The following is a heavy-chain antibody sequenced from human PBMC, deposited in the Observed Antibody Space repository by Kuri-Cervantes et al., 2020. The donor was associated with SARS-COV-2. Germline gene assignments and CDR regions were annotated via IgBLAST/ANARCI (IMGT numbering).Heavy chain of an antibody. J-gene: IGHJ6*03. CDR2: INHSGNT. CDR3: ARSGICSSTSCYTGKAYYYYYYMDV. Sequence: SETLSLTCAVYGGSFSDYYWSWVRQPPGKGLEWIGEINHSGNTNYDPSLKSRVTISIDTSKNQFSLKLSSVTAADTAVYYCARSGICSSTSCYTGKAYYYYYYMDVWGKGTTVTVSS. V-gene: IGHV4-34*01. CDR1: GGSFSDYY. D-gene: IGHD2-2*02.